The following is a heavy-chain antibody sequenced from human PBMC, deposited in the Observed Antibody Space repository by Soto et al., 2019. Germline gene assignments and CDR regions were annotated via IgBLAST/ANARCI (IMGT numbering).Heavy chain of an antibody. Sequence: ASVKASCKAPRDTFNSYYSNRVRKAHGQGFEWMGVIIPHGGSTAYAQKFKGRVSLTRDTSASTVYMAVSRLTSEDTAMYYCARSSVGNFGIIIEGTNWLAPLGQGTLVTVSS. J-gene: IGHJ5*02. V-gene: IGHV1-46*02. CDR2: IIPHGGST. CDR3: ARSSVGNFGIIIEGTNWLAP. D-gene: IGHD1-26*01. CDR1: RDTFNSYY.